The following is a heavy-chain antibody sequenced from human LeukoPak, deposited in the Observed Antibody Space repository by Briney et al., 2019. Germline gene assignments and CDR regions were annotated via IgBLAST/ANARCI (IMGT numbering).Heavy chain of an antibody. CDR1: GFNVRTNF. J-gene: IGHJ6*04. D-gene: IGHD3-10*02. V-gene: IGHV3-53*01. Sequence: GGSLRLSCAVSGFNVRTNFMSWVRQAPGKGLEWVSVIYTGGGTDHADSVKGRFTISRDNAKNSLYLQMNSLRAEDTAVYYCAELGITMIGGVWGKGTTVTISS. CDR2: IYTGGGT. CDR3: AELGITMIGGV.